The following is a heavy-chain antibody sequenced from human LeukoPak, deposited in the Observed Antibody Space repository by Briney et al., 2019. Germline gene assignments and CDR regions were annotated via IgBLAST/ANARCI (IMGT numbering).Heavy chain of an antibody. V-gene: IGHV3-20*04. CDR2: INWNGGNT. D-gene: IGHD4-11*01. J-gene: IGHJ4*02. Sequence: GGSLRLSCAASGFTFDDYGMSWVRQAPGKGLEWVSGINWNGGNTGYADSVKGRFTISRDNAKSSLYLQMNSLRAEDTALYYCARVASNYDFDCWGQGTLVTVSS. CDR3: ARVASNYDFDC. CDR1: GFTFDDYG.